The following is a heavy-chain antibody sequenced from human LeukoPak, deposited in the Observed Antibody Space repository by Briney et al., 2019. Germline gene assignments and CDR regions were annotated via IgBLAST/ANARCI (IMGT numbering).Heavy chain of an antibody. Sequence: GGSLRLSCAASGFSFSNMNWVRQAPGKGLEWVASIDISSTYIFYADSVKGRFTISRDNAKSSLYPQMNSLRAEDAAVYYCVKDPRIVGATTFDYWGQGTLVTVSS. CDR3: VKDPRIVGATTFDY. J-gene: IGHJ4*02. V-gene: IGHV3-21*04. CDR1: GFSFSN. CDR2: IDISSTYI. D-gene: IGHD1-26*01.